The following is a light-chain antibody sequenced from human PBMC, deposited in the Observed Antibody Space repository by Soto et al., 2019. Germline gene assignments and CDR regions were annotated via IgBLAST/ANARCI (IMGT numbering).Light chain of an antibody. CDR2: AAS. Sequence: DIQMTQSPSSLSASVGDRVTITCRASQSIIRYLYWYQHKPWKAPKLLIYAASSLQSGGPSRFSGSGSGTDFTHTISGLKPEDFSTYYSQQSYSFWTFGQGTKVEIK. CDR3: QQSYSFWT. V-gene: IGKV1-39*01. CDR1: QSIIRY. J-gene: IGKJ1*01.